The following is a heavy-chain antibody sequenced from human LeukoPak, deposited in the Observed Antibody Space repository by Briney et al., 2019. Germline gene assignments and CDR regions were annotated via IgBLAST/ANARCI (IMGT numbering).Heavy chain of an antibody. V-gene: IGHV3-30*02. Sequence: PGGSLRLSCAASGFTLSSYGMHWVRQAPGRGLEWVAFIRDDGSHKYYADSVKGRFTISRDNSKNTLYLQMNSLRAEDTAVYYCAAGRSSEVAYWGQGTLVTVSS. CDR2: IRDDGSHK. CDR1: GFTLSSYG. J-gene: IGHJ4*02. CDR3: AAGRSSEVAY. D-gene: IGHD6-19*01.